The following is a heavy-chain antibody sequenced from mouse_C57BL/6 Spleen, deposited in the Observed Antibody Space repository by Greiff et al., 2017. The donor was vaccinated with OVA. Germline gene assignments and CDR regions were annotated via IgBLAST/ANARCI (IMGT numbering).Heavy chain of an antibody. CDR1: GYSFTGYY. CDR2: INPSTGGT. CDR3: ARPGTYCPFAY. V-gene: IGHV1-42*01. Sequence: EVQLQQSGPELVKPGASVKISCKASGYSFTGYYMNWVKQSPEKSLEWIGEINPSTGGTTYNQKFKAKATLTVDKSSSTAYMQLKSLTSEDSAVYYCARPGTYCPFAYWGQGTLVTVSA. D-gene: IGHD4-1*01. J-gene: IGHJ3*01.